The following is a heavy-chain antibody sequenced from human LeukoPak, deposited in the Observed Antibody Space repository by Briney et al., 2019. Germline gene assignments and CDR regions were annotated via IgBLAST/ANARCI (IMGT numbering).Heavy chain of an antibody. Sequence: PGRSLRLSCAASGFTFSSYGMHWVRQAPGKGLEWATVVSHDGSNKYYAESVKGRFTISRDNSKNTLYLQMNSLRAEDTAVYYCAKDQLWGNYYDSSGYPTFDYWGQGTQVTVSS. V-gene: IGHV3-30*18. CDR2: VSHDGSNK. CDR1: GFTFSSYG. D-gene: IGHD3-22*01. J-gene: IGHJ4*02. CDR3: AKDQLWGNYYDSSGYPTFDY.